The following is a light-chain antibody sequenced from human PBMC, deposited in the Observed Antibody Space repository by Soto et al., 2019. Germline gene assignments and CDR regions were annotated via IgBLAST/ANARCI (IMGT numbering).Light chain of an antibody. CDR2: DAS. V-gene: IGKV3-15*01. Sequence: EIMLTQSPATLSVSPGERATLSCRASQSVSSNLAWYQQKPGQPPRLLIYDASTRATGIPARFSGSGSGSEFTLTISSLLSEDIATYYCQQYNKWPLTFGGGTKVEIK. CDR3: QQYNKWPLT. CDR1: QSVSSN. J-gene: IGKJ4*01.